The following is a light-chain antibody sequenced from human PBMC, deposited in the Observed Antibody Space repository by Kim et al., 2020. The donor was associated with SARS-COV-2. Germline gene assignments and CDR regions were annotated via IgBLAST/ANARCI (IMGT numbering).Light chain of an antibody. CDR1: QSVSSSF. Sequence: SVSPGERATLSCRSSQSVSSSFLAWYQQKPGQAPRLLIYGATSRATGIPDRFSGSVSGTDFTLTISRLEPEDFAVYYCQQYGNSITFGGGTKVDIK. V-gene: IGKV3-20*01. J-gene: IGKJ4*01. CDR3: QQYGNSIT. CDR2: GAT.